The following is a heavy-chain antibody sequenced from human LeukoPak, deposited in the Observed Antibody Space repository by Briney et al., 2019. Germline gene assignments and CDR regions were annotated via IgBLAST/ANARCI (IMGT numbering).Heavy chain of an antibody. CDR3: AKDMEYSYGWGGGYFDF. Sequence: GRSLRLSCAASGFTFSSYGMHWVRQAPGKGLEWVAVMSYDGSKKYYADSVKDRFTISRDNTKNTMYLKMNSLRAEDTAVYYCAKDMEYSYGWGGGYFDFWGQGTLVTVSS. CDR2: MSYDGSKK. J-gene: IGHJ4*02. CDR1: GFTFSSYG. V-gene: IGHV3-30*18. D-gene: IGHD5-18*01.